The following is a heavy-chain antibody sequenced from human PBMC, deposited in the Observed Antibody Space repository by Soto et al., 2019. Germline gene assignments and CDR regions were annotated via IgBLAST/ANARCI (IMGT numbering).Heavy chain of an antibody. Sequence: QVQLVQSGADVKKPGASVKVSCKTSGYTFTSYGTSWVRQVPGQGLEWMGWISAYSGNINYAQKFQDRVXXTXDXXTSTAYMELRSLRSDDTAVYYCARDCSGATCSFNYWGQGTLVTVSS. J-gene: IGHJ4*02. CDR3: ARDCSGATCSFNY. CDR1: GYTFTSYG. V-gene: IGHV1-18*01. CDR2: ISAYSGNI. D-gene: IGHD2-15*01.